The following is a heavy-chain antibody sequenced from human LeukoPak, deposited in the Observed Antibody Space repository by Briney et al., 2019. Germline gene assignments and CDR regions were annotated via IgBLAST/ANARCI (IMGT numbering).Heavy chain of an antibody. CDR1: GGTFSSSA. Sequence: SVKVSCKASGGTFSSSAITWVRQAPGQGLEWMGGIIPISKTADYAQKFQGRVTITADESTSTAYMEVSSLRSEDTAVYYCARDRHLRGYYDFWSGIWGPDFDYWGQGTLVTVSS. V-gene: IGHV1-69*13. J-gene: IGHJ4*02. D-gene: IGHD3-3*01. CDR2: IIPISKTA. CDR3: ARDRHLRGYYDFWSGIWGPDFDY.